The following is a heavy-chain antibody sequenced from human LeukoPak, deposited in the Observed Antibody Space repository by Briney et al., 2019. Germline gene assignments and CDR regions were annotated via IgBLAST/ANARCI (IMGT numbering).Heavy chain of an antibody. Sequence: PGGSLRLSCAASGFTFSTYGMHWVRQAPGKGLEWVAVISYDGSNKYYADSVRGRFTISRDNSKNTLYLQMNSLRAEDTAVYYCAKSLRHIVVVTAIGDFDYWGQGTLVTVSS. D-gene: IGHD2-21*02. CDR2: ISYDGSNK. CDR3: AKSLRHIVVVTAIGDFDY. J-gene: IGHJ4*02. CDR1: GFTFSTYG. V-gene: IGHV3-30*18.